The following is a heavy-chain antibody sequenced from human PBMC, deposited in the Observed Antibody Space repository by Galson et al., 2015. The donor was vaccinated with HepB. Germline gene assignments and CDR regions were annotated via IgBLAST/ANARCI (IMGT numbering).Heavy chain of an antibody. CDR2: ISASGGST. V-gene: IGHV3-23*01. J-gene: IGHJ5*02. D-gene: IGHD2-15*01. CDR3: ARQEGYCSGGSCYGGIDP. CDR1: GFTFSSFS. Sequence: SLRLSCAVSGFTFSSFSMSWVRQAPGRGLQWVSLISASGGSTFYEDSVKGRFTISRDNSKNTLYLQMNSLRAEDTAVYYCARQEGYCSGGSCYGGIDPWGQGTLVTVSS.